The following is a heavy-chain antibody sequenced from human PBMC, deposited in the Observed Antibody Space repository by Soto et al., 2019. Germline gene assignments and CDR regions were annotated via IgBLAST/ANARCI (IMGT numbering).Heavy chain of an antibody. D-gene: IGHD6-13*01. Sequence: SETLSLTCSVSGDAISNYYWSWIRQTAGRGLEWIGCVYDSGSAHYNPSLKSRVTISLHTSKNQFSLNLRSATTADTAVYYCARERLSGIAAPRGIDPWGQGILVTVSS. CDR2: VYDSGSA. CDR1: GDAISNYY. J-gene: IGHJ5*02. CDR3: ARERLSGIAAPRGIDP. V-gene: IGHV4-59*01.